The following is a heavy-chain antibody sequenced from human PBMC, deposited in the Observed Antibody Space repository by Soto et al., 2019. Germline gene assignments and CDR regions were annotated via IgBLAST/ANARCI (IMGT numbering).Heavy chain of an antibody. V-gene: IGHV1-18*04. J-gene: IGHJ4*02. CDR1: GYSLTSYG. D-gene: IGHD6-13*01. CDR2: ISAYNGNT. CDR3: ARARIAAAGNY. Sequence: GASVKVAGKGSGYSLTSYGSSWGLQARGQGLEWMGWISAYNGNTNYAQRLQGRVTMTTDTSTSTAYMELRSLRSDDTAVYYCARARIAAAGNYWGQGTLVTVYS.